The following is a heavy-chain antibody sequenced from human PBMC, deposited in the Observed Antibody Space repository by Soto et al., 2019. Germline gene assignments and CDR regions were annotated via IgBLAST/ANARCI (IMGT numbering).Heavy chain of an antibody. D-gene: IGHD3-16*02. CDR2: IYHSGST. CDR3: ARVYDYVWESYRYTYFDY. Sequence: QPGKGLEWIGYIYHSGSTYYNPSLKSRVTISVDRSKNQFSLKLSSVTAADTAVYYCARVYDYVWESYRYTYFDYWGQPTLV. J-gene: IGHJ4*02. V-gene: IGHV4-30-2*01.